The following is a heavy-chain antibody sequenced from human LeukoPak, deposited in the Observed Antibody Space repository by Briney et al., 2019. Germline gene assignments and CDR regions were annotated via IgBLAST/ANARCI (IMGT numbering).Heavy chain of an antibody. CDR1: GFTFSSYG. CDR3: AKVDYYDSSGYALDY. J-gene: IGHJ4*02. Sequence: GGSLRLSCAASGFTFSSYGMSWVRQAPGKGLGWVSAISGSGGSTYYADSVKGRFTISRDKSKNTLYLQMNSLRAEDTAVYYCAKVDYYDSSGYALDYWGQGTLVTVSS. V-gene: IGHV3-23*01. D-gene: IGHD3-22*01. CDR2: ISGSGGST.